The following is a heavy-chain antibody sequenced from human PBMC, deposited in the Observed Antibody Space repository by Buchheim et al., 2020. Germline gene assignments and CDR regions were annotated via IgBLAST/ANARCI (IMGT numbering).Heavy chain of an antibody. CDR2: ISYDGSDK. CDR3: AKDRYCSGGSCYGGFDY. Sequence: QVQLVESGGGVVQPGRSLRLSCAASGFTFSTYGMHWVRQAPGKGLEWVAVISYDGSDKYNADSVKGRFTISRDNSKNTLYLQMNSLRAEDTAVYYCAKDRYCSGGSCYGGFDYWGQGTL. D-gene: IGHD2-15*01. J-gene: IGHJ4*02. V-gene: IGHV3-30*18. CDR1: GFTFSTYG.